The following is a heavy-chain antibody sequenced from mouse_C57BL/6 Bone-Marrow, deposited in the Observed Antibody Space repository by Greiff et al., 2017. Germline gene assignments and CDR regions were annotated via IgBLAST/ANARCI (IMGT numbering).Heavy chain of an antibody. CDR2: IYPRSGNT. J-gene: IGHJ4*01. D-gene: IGHD1-1*02. Sequence: QVQLQQSGAELARPGASVKLSCKASGYTFTSYGISWVKQRTGQGLEWIGEIYPRSGNTYYNEKFKGKATLTADQSSSTAYMELRSLTSEDSAVYVCAWVAPYYAMDYWGQGTSVTVSS. CDR3: AWVAPYYAMDY. V-gene: IGHV1-81*01. CDR1: GYTFTSYG.